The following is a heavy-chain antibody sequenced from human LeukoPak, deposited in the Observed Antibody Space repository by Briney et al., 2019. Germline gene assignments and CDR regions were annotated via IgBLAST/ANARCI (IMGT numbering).Heavy chain of an antibody. Sequence: GASVKVSCKASGYTFTSYGISWVRQAPGQGLEWMGWISAYNGNTNYAQKLQGRVTMTTDTSTSTAYMKLRSLRSDDTAVYYCAGNKYSSGWSREYELDYWGQGTLVTVSS. CDR2: ISAYNGNT. V-gene: IGHV1-18*01. CDR3: AGNKYSSGWSREYELDY. CDR1: GYTFTSYG. D-gene: IGHD6-19*01. J-gene: IGHJ4*02.